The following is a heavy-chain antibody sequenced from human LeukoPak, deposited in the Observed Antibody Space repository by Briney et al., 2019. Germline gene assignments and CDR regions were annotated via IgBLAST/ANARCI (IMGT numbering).Heavy chain of an antibody. Sequence: SETLSLTCAVYGGSFSGYYWSWIRQPPGKGLEWIGEINHSGSTNYNPSLKSRVTISVDTSKNQFSLKLSSVTAADTAVYYCARLGGLAVDGTYDDYWGQGTLVTVSS. D-gene: IGHD6-19*01. CDR1: GGSFSGYY. CDR2: INHSGST. J-gene: IGHJ4*02. CDR3: ARLGGLAVDGTYDDY. V-gene: IGHV4-34*01.